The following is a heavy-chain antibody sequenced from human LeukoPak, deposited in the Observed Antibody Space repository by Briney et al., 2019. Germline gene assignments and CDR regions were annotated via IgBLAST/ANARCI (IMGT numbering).Heavy chain of an antibody. J-gene: IGHJ5*02. Sequence: QSSETLSLTCAVYGGSFSGYYWSWIRQPPGKRLEWIGEINHSGSTNYNPSLKSRVTISVDTSKNQFSLKLSSVTAADTAVYYYARAVDYYDSSGYYSAAEWFDPWGQGTLVTVSS. V-gene: IGHV4-34*01. CDR1: GGSFSGYY. CDR2: INHSGST. CDR3: ARAVDYYDSSGYYSAAEWFDP. D-gene: IGHD3-22*01.